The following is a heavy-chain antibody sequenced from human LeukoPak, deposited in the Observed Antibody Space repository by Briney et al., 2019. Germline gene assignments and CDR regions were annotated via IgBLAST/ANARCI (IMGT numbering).Heavy chain of an antibody. D-gene: IGHD4-17*01. CDR2: IYYTGST. Sequence: SETLSPTCTVSGGSITSYYWSWIRQPPGKGLEWIAYIYYTGSTNYNPSLESRVTISVDTSKNQFSLRLSSVTAADTVVYYCARLTVTTAIDYWGQGTLVTVSS. CDR1: GGSITSYY. V-gene: IGHV4-59*01. CDR3: ARLTVTTAIDY. J-gene: IGHJ4*02.